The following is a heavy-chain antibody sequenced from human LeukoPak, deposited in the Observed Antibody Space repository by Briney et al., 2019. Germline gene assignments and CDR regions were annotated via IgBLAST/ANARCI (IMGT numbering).Heavy chain of an antibody. J-gene: IGHJ4*02. CDR1: GYSLTSYW. CDR3: ARQEAPDYYDSSGFIDY. CDR2: IYPGDSDT. Sequence: GESLKISCKGSGYSLTSYWIGWVRQMPGKGLEWMGIIYPGDSDTRYSPSFQGQVTISADKSITTAYLQWSSLKASDTAMYYCARQEAPDYYDSSGFIDYWGQGTLVTVSS. D-gene: IGHD3-22*01. V-gene: IGHV5-51*01.